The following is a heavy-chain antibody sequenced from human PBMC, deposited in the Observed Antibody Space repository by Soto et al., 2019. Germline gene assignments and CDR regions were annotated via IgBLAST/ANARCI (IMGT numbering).Heavy chain of an antibody. Sequence: VGSLRLSCAASGFTFSSYWMHWVRQVPEKGLVWVSRINSDGSITNYADAVKGRFTISRDNVKNTLYLQMNSLRAEDTAVYYCVRYPRTVGGSYRPDYWGQGTLVTVSS. V-gene: IGHV3-74*01. D-gene: IGHD3-16*02. CDR1: GFTFSSYW. CDR3: VRYPRTVGGSYRPDY. J-gene: IGHJ4*02. CDR2: INSDGSIT.